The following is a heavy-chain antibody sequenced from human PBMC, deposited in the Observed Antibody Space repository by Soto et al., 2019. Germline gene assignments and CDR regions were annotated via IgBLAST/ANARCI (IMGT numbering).Heavy chain of an antibody. CDR2: ISYDGSNK. CDR1: GFTFSSYS. V-gene: IGHV3-30-3*01. D-gene: IGHD4-17*01. J-gene: IGHJ4*02. CDR3: ASEGGYPGYGDYGSYYSDY. Sequence: GGSLRLSCAASGFTFSSYSMHWVRQAPGKGLEWVAVISYDGSNKYYADSVKGRFTISRDNSKNTLYLQMNSLRAEDTAVYYCASEGGYPGYGDYGSYYSDYWGQGTLVTVSS.